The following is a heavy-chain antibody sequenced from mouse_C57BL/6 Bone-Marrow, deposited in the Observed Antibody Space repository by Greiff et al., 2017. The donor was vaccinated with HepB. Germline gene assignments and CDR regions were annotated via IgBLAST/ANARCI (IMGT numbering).Heavy chain of an antibody. CDR1: GFTFSSYA. V-gene: IGHV5-9-1*02. J-gene: IGHJ4*01. Sequence: DVKLVESGEGLVKPGGSLKLSCAASGFTFSSYAMSWVRQTPEKRLEWVAYISSGGDYIYYADTVKGRFTISRDNARNTLYLHMSSLKSEDTAMYYCTRGTSLYHYYAMDYWGQGTSVTVSS. D-gene: IGHD2-1*01. CDR2: ISSGGDYI. CDR3: TRGTSLYHYYAMDY.